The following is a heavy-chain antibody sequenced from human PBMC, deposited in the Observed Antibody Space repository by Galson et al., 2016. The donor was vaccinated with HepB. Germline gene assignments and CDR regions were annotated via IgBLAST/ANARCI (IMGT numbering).Heavy chain of an antibody. CDR2: ISGDDRNT. CDR1: RFTFSTYP. CDR3: AAWLHFHFDY. D-gene: IGHD5-24*01. J-gene: IGHJ4*02. Sequence: SLRLSCAASRFTFSTYPMSWVRQAPGKGLEWVSTISGDDRNTHYADSVKGRFTISRDNSKNTLYLQMISLRAEDTAVYYCAAWLHFHFDYWGQGTLVTVFS. V-gene: IGHV3-23*01.